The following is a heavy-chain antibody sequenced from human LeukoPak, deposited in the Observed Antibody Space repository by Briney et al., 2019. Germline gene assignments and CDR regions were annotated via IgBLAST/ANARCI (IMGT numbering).Heavy chain of an antibody. Sequence: GGSLRLSCAASGFTFSSNWMHWVRHAPGKGLVWVSRISGDGSRTDYADSVKGRFTISRDNRKNTLYLQMNSLRAEDTAVYYCARPLGPSVDFDYWGQGTLVTVSS. D-gene: IGHD7-27*01. CDR3: ARPLGPSVDFDY. CDR1: GFTFSSNW. CDR2: ISGDGSRT. V-gene: IGHV3-74*01. J-gene: IGHJ4*02.